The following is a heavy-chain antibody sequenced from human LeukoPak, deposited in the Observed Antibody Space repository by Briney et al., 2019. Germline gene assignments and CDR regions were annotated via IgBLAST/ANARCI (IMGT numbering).Heavy chain of an antibody. CDR3: ASDQVSGVFDY. V-gene: IGHV3-11*05. Sequence: PGGSLRLSCAGSGFVFSDFYINWIRHSPGKGLEWLAYISPDGSYTTYGGSVKGRFVISRDNAKNSVSLQMNSLRVEDTAVYFCASDQVSGVFDYWGQGARVTVS. CDR1: GFVFSDFY. CDR2: ISPDGSYT. D-gene: IGHD5/OR15-5a*01. J-gene: IGHJ4*02.